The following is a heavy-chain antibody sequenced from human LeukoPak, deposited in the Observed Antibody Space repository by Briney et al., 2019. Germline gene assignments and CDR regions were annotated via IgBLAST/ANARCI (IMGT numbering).Heavy chain of an antibody. D-gene: IGHD3-9*01. CDR2: IYTSGST. J-gene: IGHJ3*02. CDR1: GGSISSYY. Sequence: SETLSLTCTVSGGSISSYYWSWIRQPAGEGLEWIGRIYTSGSTDYNPSLKSRVTMSVDTSKNQFSLKLSSVTAADTAVYYCARVGYDILTGYTRPDAFGIWGQGTMVTVSS. V-gene: IGHV4-4*07. CDR3: ARVGYDILTGYTRPDAFGI.